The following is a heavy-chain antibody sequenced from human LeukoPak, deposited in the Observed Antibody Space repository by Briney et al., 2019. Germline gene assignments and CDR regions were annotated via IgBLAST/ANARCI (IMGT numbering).Heavy chain of an antibody. Sequence: ASVKVSCKASGYTFSIYGISWVRQAPGQGLEWMGIINPSGGSTSYAQKFQGRVTMTRDTSTSTVYMELSSLRSEDTAVYYCARERGLAAAGTFYYWGQGTLVTVSS. J-gene: IGHJ4*02. CDR1: GYTFSIYG. V-gene: IGHV1-46*01. CDR2: INPSGGST. CDR3: ARERGLAAAGTFYY. D-gene: IGHD6-13*01.